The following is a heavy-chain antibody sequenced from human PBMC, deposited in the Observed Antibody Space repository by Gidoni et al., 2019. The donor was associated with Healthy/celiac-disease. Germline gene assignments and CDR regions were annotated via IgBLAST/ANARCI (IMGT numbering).Heavy chain of an antibody. CDR3: ARGTGNWNYGGPFDY. CDR2: INHSGST. Sequence: QVQLQQWGAGLLKPSETLSLTCAVYGGSFSGYYWSWIRQPPGKGLEWIGEINHSGSTNYNPSLKSRVTISVDTSKSQFSLKLSSVTAADTAVYYCARGTGNWNYGGPFDYWGQGTLVTVSS. J-gene: IGHJ4*02. D-gene: IGHD1-7*01. CDR1: GGSFSGYY. V-gene: IGHV4-34*01.